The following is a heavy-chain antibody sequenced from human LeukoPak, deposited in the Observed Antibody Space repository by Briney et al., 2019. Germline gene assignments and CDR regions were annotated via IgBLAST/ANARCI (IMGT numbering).Heavy chain of an antibody. J-gene: IGHJ4*02. Sequence: GGSLRLSCAASGLTFSIHWMNWVRQAPGQGLEWVSGIRNSDGMTYYADSVRGRFTISTDNSKNTLYLQMNSLRAEDTALYYCAKGLERESRLDSWGQGTLVTVSS. CDR1: GLTFSIHW. CDR2: IRNSDGMT. V-gene: IGHV3-23*01. D-gene: IGHD1-1*01. CDR3: AKGLERESRLDS.